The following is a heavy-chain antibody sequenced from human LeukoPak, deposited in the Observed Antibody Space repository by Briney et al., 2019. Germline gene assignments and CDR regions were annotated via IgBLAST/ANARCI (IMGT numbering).Heavy chain of an antibody. D-gene: IGHD2-2*01. V-gene: IGHV1-46*01. CDR1: GYTFTSYY. CDR3: ARGVRCSSTSCYGAFDI. CDR2: INPSGGST. Sequence: ASVKVSCKASGYTFTSYYMHWVRQAPGHGLEWMGIINPSGGSTSYAQKFQGRVTMTRDTSTSTVYMELSSLRSEDTAVYYCARGVRCSSTSCYGAFDIWGQGTMVTVSS. J-gene: IGHJ3*02.